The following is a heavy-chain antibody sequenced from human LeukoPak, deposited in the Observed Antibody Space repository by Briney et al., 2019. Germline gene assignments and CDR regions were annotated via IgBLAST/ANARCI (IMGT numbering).Heavy chain of an antibody. Sequence: GGSLRLSCVASGLTFSSHAMTWVRQTPGKGLEWVSSISSSSSSMYYADSVKGRFTISRDNAKNSLYLQMNNLRAEDTAVYYCARLTRTYCGGDCSLDYWGQGTLVTVSS. D-gene: IGHD2-21*02. J-gene: IGHJ4*02. CDR3: ARLTRTYCGGDCSLDY. CDR1: GLTFSSHA. CDR2: ISSSSSSM. V-gene: IGHV3-21*01.